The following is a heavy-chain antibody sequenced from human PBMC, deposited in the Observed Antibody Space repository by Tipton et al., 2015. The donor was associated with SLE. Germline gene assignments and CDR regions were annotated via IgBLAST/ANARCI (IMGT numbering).Heavy chain of an antibody. Sequence: RSLRLSCAASGFTFDDYAMHWVRQAPGKGLEWVSGISWNSGSIGYADSVKGRFTISRDNAKNSLYLQMNSLRAEDTALYYCAKDNGITMIVGAFDIWGQGTMVTVSS. J-gene: IGHJ3*02. CDR3: AKDNGITMIVGAFDI. V-gene: IGHV3-9*01. D-gene: IGHD3-22*01. CDR1: GFTFDDYA. CDR2: ISWNSGSI.